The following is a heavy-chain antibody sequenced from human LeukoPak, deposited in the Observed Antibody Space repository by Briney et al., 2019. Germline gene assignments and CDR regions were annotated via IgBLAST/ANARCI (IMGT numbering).Heavy chain of an antibody. Sequence: GGSLRLSCAASGFTFSSYAMSWVRQAPGKGLEWVSGISGSGGSTYYADSVKGRFTISRDNAKNSLYLQMNSLRAEDTAVYYCARDGGYSSYDFDYWGQGTLVTVSS. J-gene: IGHJ4*02. CDR1: GFTFSSYA. CDR2: ISGSGGST. CDR3: ARDGGYSSYDFDY. D-gene: IGHD5-12*01. V-gene: IGHV3-23*01.